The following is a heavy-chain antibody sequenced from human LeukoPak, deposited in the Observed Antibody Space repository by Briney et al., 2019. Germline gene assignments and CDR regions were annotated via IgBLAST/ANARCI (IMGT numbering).Heavy chain of an antibody. CDR3: ARADAMDV. V-gene: IGHV1-2*06. J-gene: IGHJ6*02. Sequence: ASVKVSCKASGYSFTGYYIHWVRQTPGQGLEWMGRINLNSGGTNYPQKFQGRVIMTRDTSITTAYMDLSRLTSDDTAVYYCARADAMDVWGQGTTVTVSS. CDR2: INLNSGGT. CDR1: GYSFTGYY.